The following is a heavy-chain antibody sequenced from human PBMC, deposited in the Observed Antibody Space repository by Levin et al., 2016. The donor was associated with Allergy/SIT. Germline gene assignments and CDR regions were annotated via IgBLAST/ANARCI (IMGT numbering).Heavy chain of an antibody. J-gene: IGHJ4*02. Sequence: LRLSCTVSNGSISSGGYYWSWIRQHPGKGLKWIGYIYYRGSSSYTPSLKSRATISVDTSKNQFSLKLNSVTAADTAVYYCARLNGYDFDYWGQGTLVTVSS. D-gene: IGHD5-12*01. CDR3: ARLNGYDFDY. V-gene: IGHV4-31*03. CDR2: IYYRGSS. CDR1: NGSISSGGYY.